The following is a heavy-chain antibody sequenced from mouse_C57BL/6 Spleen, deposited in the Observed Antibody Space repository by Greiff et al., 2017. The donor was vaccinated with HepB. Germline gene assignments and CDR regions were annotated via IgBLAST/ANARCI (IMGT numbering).Heavy chain of an antibody. CDR2: ISSGSSTI. CDR1: GFTFSDYG. D-gene: IGHD1-1*01. Sequence: DVMLVESGGGLVKPGGSLKLSCAASGFTFSDYGMHWVRQAPEKGLEWVAYISSGSSTIYYADTVKGRFTISRDNAKNTLFLQMTSLRSEDTAMYYCAREGGNYYGSSYGDYWGQGTTLTVSS. V-gene: IGHV5-17*01. CDR3: AREGGNYYGSSYGDY. J-gene: IGHJ2*01.